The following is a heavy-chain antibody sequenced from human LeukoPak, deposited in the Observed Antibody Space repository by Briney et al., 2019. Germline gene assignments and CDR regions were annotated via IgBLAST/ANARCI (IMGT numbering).Heavy chain of an antibody. Sequence: ASVKVSCKASGYTFTGYYMHWVRQAPGQGLEWMGWINPNSGCTNYAQKFQGRVTMTRDTSISTAYMELSRLRSDAAAVYYCARDLEGYCSGGSCAEGYWGQGTLVTVSS. J-gene: IGHJ4*02. CDR3: ARDLEGYCSGGSCAEGY. D-gene: IGHD2-15*01. CDR2: INPNSGCT. V-gene: IGHV1-2*02. CDR1: GYTFTGYY.